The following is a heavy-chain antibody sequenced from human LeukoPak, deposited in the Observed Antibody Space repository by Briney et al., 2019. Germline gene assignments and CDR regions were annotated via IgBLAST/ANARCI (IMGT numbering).Heavy chain of an antibody. Sequence: SQTLSLTCTVSGGSISSGGYYWSWLRQHPGKGLEWIGYIYYSGSTYYNPSLKSRVTISVDTSKNQFSLKLSSVTAADTAVYYCARVKLYYFDYWGQGTLVTVSS. CDR1: GGSISSGGYY. CDR2: IYYSGST. J-gene: IGHJ4*02. CDR3: ARVKLYYFDY. D-gene: IGHD3-10*01. V-gene: IGHV4-31*03.